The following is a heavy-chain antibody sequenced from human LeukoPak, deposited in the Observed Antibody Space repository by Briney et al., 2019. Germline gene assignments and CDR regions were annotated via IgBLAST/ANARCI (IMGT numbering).Heavy chain of an antibody. Sequence: ASVKVSCKASGYTFTSYDINWVRQATGQGLEWMGWMNPNGGDTGYAQKFQARVTMTRNTSISTAYMELSSLRSEDTAVYYCARGRYSSSSHWGYYYYYYGMDVWGQGTTVTVSS. V-gene: IGHV1-8*01. CDR1: GYTFTSYD. J-gene: IGHJ6*02. CDR2: MNPNGGDT. CDR3: ARGRYSSSSHWGYYYYYYGMDV. D-gene: IGHD6-13*01.